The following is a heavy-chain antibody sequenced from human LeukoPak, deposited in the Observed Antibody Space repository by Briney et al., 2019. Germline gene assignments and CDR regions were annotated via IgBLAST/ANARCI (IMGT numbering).Heavy chain of an antibody. D-gene: IGHD3-22*01. V-gene: IGHV3-30*02. Sequence: GGSLRLSCAASGFIFSSYGIHWVRQAPGKGLEWVAFIRYDGSNKYYADSVKGRFTISRDNSKNTLYLQMNSLRAEDTAVYYCAKGGYDTSGQYYYYMDVWGKGTTVTISS. CDR2: IRYDGSNK. CDR1: GFIFSSYG. J-gene: IGHJ6*03. CDR3: AKGGYDTSGQYYYYMDV.